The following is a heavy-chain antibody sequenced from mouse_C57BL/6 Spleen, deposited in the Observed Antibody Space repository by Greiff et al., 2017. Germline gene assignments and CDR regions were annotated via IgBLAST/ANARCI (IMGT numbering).Heavy chain of an antibody. CDR3: ASLMDY. J-gene: IGHJ4*01. CDR2: ISSGGSYT. V-gene: IGHV5-6*01. Sequence: EVMLVESGGDLVKPGGSLKLSCAASGFTFSSYGMSWVRPTPDKRLEWVATISSGGSYTYYPDSVKGRFTISRDNAKNTLYLQMSSLKTEDTAMYYCASLMDYWGQGTSVTVSS. CDR1: GFTFSSYG.